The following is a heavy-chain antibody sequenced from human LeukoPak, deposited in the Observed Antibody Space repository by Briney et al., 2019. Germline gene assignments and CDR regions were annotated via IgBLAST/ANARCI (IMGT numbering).Heavy chain of an antibody. D-gene: IGHD3-10*01. CDR2: ISGSGGSA. Sequence: GGSPRLSCAASGFTFSSYAMNWVRQAPGKGLEWVSTISGSGGSAYYADSVKGRFTISRDNSKNTLYLQMNSLRAEDTAVYYCAKDVYGYYAMDVWGQGTTVTVSS. CDR3: AKDVYGYYAMDV. V-gene: IGHV3-23*01. CDR1: GFTFSSYA. J-gene: IGHJ6*02.